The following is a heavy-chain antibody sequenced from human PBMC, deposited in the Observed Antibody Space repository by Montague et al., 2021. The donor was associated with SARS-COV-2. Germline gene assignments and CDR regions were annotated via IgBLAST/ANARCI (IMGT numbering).Heavy chain of an antibody. J-gene: IGHJ4*02. CDR2: IYDSGST. CDR1: GSSVRSYY. D-gene: IGHD4-17*01. V-gene: IGHV4-59*02. Sequence: SETLSLTCIVSGSSVRSYYWSWIRQPPGKGLEWIGNIYDSGSTNXXPSLKSRVTISVDTSKNQFSLELSSVTAADTAVYYCARENTVTTFGGPYYIDSWGQGTLVTVSA. CDR3: ARENTVTTFGGPYYIDS.